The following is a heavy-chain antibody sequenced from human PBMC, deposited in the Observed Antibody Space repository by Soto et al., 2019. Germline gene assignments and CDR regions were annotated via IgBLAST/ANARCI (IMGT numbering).Heavy chain of an antibody. CDR2: ISGSDGST. Sequence: GGSLRLSCAASGFTFNNFAMSWVRQAPGKGLEWVSAISGSDGSTYYADSVKGRFTISRDNSKNTLYLQMNSLRVEDTAVYYCAKDLGQIVGATRGYYFDYWGQGTLVTVSS. J-gene: IGHJ4*02. D-gene: IGHD1-26*01. CDR1: GFTFNNFA. CDR3: AKDLGQIVGATRGYYFDY. V-gene: IGHV3-23*01.